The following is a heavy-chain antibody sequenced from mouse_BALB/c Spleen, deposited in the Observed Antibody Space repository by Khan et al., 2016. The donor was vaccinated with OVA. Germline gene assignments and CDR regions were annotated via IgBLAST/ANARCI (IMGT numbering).Heavy chain of an antibody. D-gene: IGHD3-3*01. J-gene: IGHJ1*01. V-gene: IGHV2-6-4*01. CDR3: DRNRDGVYYWYFDV. CDR2: IWAGGSP. CDR1: GFSLSRYS. Sequence: QVQLQESGPGLVAPSQSLSITCIVSGFSLSRYSVHWVRQPPGKGLEWLGMIWAGGSPDSNSAPNSRLPISTDNSKSQVFLLMNSLQTDDTAMYYCDRNRDGVYYWYFDVWSAGTTITVST.